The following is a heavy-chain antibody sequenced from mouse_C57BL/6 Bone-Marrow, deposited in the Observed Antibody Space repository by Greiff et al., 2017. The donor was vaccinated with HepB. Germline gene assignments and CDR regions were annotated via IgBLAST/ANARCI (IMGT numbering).Heavy chain of an antibody. D-gene: IGHD2-4*01. J-gene: IGHJ4*01. CDR1: GYTFTSYW. Sequence: QVQLKQPGAELVKPGASVKLSCKASGYTFTSYWMHWVKQRPGQGLEWIGMIHPNSGSTNYNEKFKSKATLTVDKSSSTAYMQLSSLTSEDSAVYYCARGVTIYYDYDYAMDYWGQGTSVTVSS. CDR3: ARGVTIYYDYDYAMDY. CDR2: IHPNSGST. V-gene: IGHV1-64*01.